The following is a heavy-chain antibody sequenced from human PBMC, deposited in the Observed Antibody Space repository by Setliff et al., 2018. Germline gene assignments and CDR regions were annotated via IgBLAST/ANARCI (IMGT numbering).Heavy chain of an antibody. V-gene: IGHV5-51*01. D-gene: IGHD3-10*01. J-gene: IGHJ5*02. Sequence: GESLKISCKGSGFSFTGFWIGWVRQMPGKGLEWMGLIYAGDSDTRYNPSFQGRVTMSADKSINTAYLQWSSLKASDTAIYYCARQKSTGSGNNWFDPWGQGTLVTVSS. CDR2: IYAGDSDT. CDR3: ARQKSTGSGNNWFDP. CDR1: GFSFTGFW.